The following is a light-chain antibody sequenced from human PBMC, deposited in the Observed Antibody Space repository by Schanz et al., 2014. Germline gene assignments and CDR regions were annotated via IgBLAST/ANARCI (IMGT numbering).Light chain of an antibody. CDR1: SSDVGGNNY. CDR2: EVS. CDR3: CTYAGTIPVV. Sequence: QSALTQPPSASGSPGQSVTISCTGTSSDVGGNNYVSWYQQHPGKAPKLMMYEVSKRPSGVPDRFSGSKSGNTASLTVSGLQAEDEAHYYCCTYAGTIPVVFGTGTKLTV. V-gene: IGLV2-8*01. J-gene: IGLJ2*01.